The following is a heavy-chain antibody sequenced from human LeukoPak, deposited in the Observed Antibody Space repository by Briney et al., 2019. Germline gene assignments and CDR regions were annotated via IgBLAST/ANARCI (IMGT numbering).Heavy chain of an antibody. CDR1: GFTVSSNY. Sequence: GGSLRLSCAASGFTVSSNYVSWVRQAPGKGLEWVSVIYSGGSTYYADSVKGRFTISRDNSKNTLNLQMSSLRSEDTAIYYCGRDVGRVGATPVDHWGQGALVTVSS. V-gene: IGHV3-53*05. CDR3: GRDVGRVGATPVDH. CDR2: IYSGGST. D-gene: IGHD1-26*01. J-gene: IGHJ4*02.